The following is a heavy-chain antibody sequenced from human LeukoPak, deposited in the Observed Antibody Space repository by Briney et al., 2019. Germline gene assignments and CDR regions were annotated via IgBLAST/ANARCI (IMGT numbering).Heavy chain of an antibody. CDR2: IKQDGSEK. J-gene: IGHJ4*02. D-gene: IGHD6-13*01. V-gene: IGHV3-7*03. CDR3: AKTAQPTRIAAAGYFDY. CDR1: GFTFSSYW. Sequence: PGGSLRLSCAASGFTFSSYWMSWVRQAPGKGLEWVANIKQDGSEKYYVDSVKGRFTISRDNAKNSLYLQMNSLRAEDTAVYYCAKTAQPTRIAAAGYFDYWGQGTLVTVSS.